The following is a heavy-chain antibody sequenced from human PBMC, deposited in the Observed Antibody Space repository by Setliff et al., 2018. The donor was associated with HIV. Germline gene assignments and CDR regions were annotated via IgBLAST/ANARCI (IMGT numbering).Heavy chain of an antibody. V-gene: IGHV5-51*01. CDR1: GYTFSTYW. Sequence: GESLKISCQGSGYTFSTYWIAWVRQTPGKGMDWVGLIYPDKSDTKYRPSLQGQVTISADKSIATAYLQWNNLKASDTALYYCARLLHNRPWLVVNSPLDSWGQGTLVTVS. CDR3: ARLLHNRPWLVVNSPLDS. D-gene: IGHD6-19*01. CDR2: IYPDKSDT. J-gene: IGHJ4*02.